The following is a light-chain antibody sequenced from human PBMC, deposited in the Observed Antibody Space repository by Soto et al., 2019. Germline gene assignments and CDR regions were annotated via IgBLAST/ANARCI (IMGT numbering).Light chain of an antibody. V-gene: IGKV3-15*01. CDR2: GAS. Sequence: EIVFTQSPGTLSLSPGERATLSCRASQSVSSNLVWYQQKPGQAPRLLIYGASTRVTGIPARFSGSGSGTEFTLTISSLQSEDFAVYYCQQYHNWWTFGQGTKVDIK. CDR3: QQYHNWWT. CDR1: QSVSSN. J-gene: IGKJ1*01.